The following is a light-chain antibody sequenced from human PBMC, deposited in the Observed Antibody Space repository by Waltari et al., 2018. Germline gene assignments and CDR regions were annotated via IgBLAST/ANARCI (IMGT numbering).Light chain of an antibody. J-gene: IGKJ2*01. CDR2: GAS. V-gene: IGKV3-20*01. CDR1: QSLTKRY. Sequence: VLTQSPGTLSLSPGERATLSCRASQSLTKRYLAWYQQKPGQAPRHLIYGASSRAAGIPDRFSGSGSGTDFTLTISRLEPEDSAVYYCQQYGSSILYTFGPGTKLEIK. CDR3: QQYGSSILYT.